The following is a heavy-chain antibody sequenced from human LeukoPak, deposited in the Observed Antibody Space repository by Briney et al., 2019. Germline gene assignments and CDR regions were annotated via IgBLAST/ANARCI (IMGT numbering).Heavy chain of an antibody. V-gene: IGHV4-59*08. D-gene: IGHD2-2*01. CDR3: ASTYCSSTSCYAKFDY. J-gene: IGHJ4*02. CDR1: GGSISSYY. CDR2: IYYSGST. Sequence: PSETLSLTRTVSGGSISSYYWSWIRQPPGKGLEWIGYIYYSGSTNYNPSLKSRVTISVDTSKNQFSLKLSSVTAADTAVYYCASTYCSSTSCYAKFDYWGQGTLVTVSS.